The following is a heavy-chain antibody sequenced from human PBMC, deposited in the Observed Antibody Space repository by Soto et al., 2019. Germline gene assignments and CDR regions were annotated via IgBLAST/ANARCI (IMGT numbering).Heavy chain of an antibody. CDR3: ARAPAPWYFDY. Sequence: QVQLQESGPGLVKPSQTLSLRCSVSGGSVGRGAFYWSWIRQHPGKGLEWIGYIYYSGSAYYNPSLKSRVTISLDTSQNQCSLKLTSVTVADTAVYYCARAPAPWYFDYWGQGTLVTVSS. CDR2: IYYSGSA. V-gene: IGHV4-31*03. CDR1: GGSVGRGAFY. J-gene: IGHJ4*02.